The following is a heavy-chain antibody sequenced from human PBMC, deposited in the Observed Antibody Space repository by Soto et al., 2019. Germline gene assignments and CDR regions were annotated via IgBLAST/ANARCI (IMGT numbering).Heavy chain of an antibody. CDR1: GFTFSDYS. J-gene: IGHJ4*02. Sequence: PGGSLRLSCVASGFTFSDYSMSWIRQAPGKGLEWLAFIDSRGRTLSYADSVRGRFTISRDNAENSVYLQMDSPRADDTAVYYCERQAARNYIDSWGQGNSVTVSS. CDR2: IDSRGRTL. V-gene: IGHV3-11*01. CDR3: ERQAARNYIDS. D-gene: IGHD6-6*01.